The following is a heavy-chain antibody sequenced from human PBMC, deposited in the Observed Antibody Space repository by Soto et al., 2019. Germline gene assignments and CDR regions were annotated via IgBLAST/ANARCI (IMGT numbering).Heavy chain of an antibody. V-gene: IGHV3-74*01. D-gene: IGHD3-9*01. Sequence: GGSLRLSCAAYGVSFSSYWMHWVRQAPGKGLVWVSRINSDGSSTSYADSVKGRFTISRDNAKNTLYLQMNSLRAEDTAVYYCARAPVNFDFLTVCRPPSGMDFWGQGLT. J-gene: IGHJ6*02. CDR3: ARAPVNFDFLTVCRPPSGMDF. CDR2: INSDGSST. CDR1: GVSFSSYW.